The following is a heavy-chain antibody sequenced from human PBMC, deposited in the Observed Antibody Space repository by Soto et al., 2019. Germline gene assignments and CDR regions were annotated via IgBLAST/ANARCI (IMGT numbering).Heavy chain of an antibody. CDR3: VRDPSPSILVVPAAFLHYYYYMDV. CDR2: ISAYNGNT. D-gene: IGHD2-2*01. CDR1: GYTFTSYG. V-gene: IGHV1-18*01. J-gene: IGHJ6*03. Sequence: GASVKVSCKAPGYTFTSYGLSWVRHAPGQGLEWMGWISAYNGNTNYAQKLQGRVTMTTDTSTSTAYMELRSLRSDDTAVYYCVRDPSPSILVVPAAFLHYYYYMDVWGKGTTVTVSS.